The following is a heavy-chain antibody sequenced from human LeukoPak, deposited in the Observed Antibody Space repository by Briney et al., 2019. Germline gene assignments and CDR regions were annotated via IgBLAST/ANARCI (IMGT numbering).Heavy chain of an antibody. D-gene: IGHD6-13*01. V-gene: IGHV3-53*01. J-gene: IGHJ4*02. Sequence: GGSLRLSCAASGFTVSSNYMTWFRQAPGKGLEWVSVIYSGTGTYYADSVKGRFTISRDNSKNTLYLQMNSLRAEDTAVYYCTRTDSWYEAFDYWGQGTLVTVSS. CDR2: IYSGTGT. CDR3: TRTDSWYEAFDY. CDR1: GFTVSSNY.